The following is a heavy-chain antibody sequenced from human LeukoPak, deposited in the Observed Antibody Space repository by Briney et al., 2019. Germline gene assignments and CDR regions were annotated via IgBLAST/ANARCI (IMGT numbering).Heavy chain of an antibody. CDR1: GLTFSSYG. Sequence: GGSLRLSCAASGLTFSSYGMHWVRQAPGKGLEWVSVISYGGNNKYYADSVKGRLTISRDNSKNTLYLQMNSLRAEDTAVYYCAKDKYYYDSSAYYYNYYYYGMDVWGQGTTVTVSS. CDR3: AKDKYYYDSSAYYYNYYYYGMDV. V-gene: IGHV3-30*18. CDR2: ISYGGNNK. J-gene: IGHJ6*02. D-gene: IGHD3-22*01.